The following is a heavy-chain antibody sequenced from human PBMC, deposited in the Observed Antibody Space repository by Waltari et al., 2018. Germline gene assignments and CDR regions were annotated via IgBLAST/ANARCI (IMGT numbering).Heavy chain of an antibody. J-gene: IGHJ4*02. D-gene: IGHD6-6*01. CDR3: ARGSGRPDFDY. Sequence: QVQLVQSGAEVKKPGASVKVSCKASGFTFTSYYIHWLRQAPGQGLEWMGLINPSGDTTTFAQKVQGGVTLTKDTSTTTIYMELTSLRSEDTAVYFCARGSGRPDFDYWGQGTLVTVSS. CDR2: INPSGDTT. CDR1: GFTFTSYY. V-gene: IGHV1-46*01.